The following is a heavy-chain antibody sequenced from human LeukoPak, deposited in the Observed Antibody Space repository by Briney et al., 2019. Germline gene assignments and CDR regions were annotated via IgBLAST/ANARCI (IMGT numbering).Heavy chain of an antibody. CDR1: GFTFSRHG. CDR3: ARDLDWGAFDA. D-gene: IGHD3-9*01. V-gene: IGHV3-23*01. CDR2: IVPSGSIS. Sequence: GGTLRLSCAASGFTFSRHGINWVRQAPGKGLEWVSGIVPSGSISYYADSVKGRFTISRDNSKNTVSLHMNSLRAEDTALYYCARDLDWGAFDAWGQGTLVTVSS. J-gene: IGHJ5*02.